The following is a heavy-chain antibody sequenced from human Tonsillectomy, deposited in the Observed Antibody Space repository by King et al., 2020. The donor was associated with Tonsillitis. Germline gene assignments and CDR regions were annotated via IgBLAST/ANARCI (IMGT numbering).Heavy chain of an antibody. V-gene: IGHV4-4*07. CDR3: ARDAIVLPPAALDV. D-gene: IGHD2-2*01. CDR1: GGSISSYY. Sequence: VPLQESGPGLVKPSETLSLTCTVSGGSISSYYWSWIRQPAGKGLEWIGRIYTSGSTNYNPSLKSRVTMSVDTSKNQFSLKLSSVTAADTAVYYCARDAIVLPPAALDVWGKGTTVTVSS. CDR2: IYTSGST. J-gene: IGHJ6*04.